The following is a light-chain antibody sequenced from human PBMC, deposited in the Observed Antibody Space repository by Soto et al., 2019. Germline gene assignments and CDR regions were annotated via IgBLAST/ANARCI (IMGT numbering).Light chain of an antibody. CDR3: QQSYSTPYT. CDR1: QSISNY. J-gene: IGKJ2*01. CDR2: AAF. Sequence: DIQMTQSPSSLSASVGDRVTITCRASQSISNYLKWYQQKPGKAPKLLIYAAFSVQSGVPSRFSGSESGTDFILTISSLQPEDVATYYCQQSYSTPYTFGQGTKLEI. V-gene: IGKV1-39*01.